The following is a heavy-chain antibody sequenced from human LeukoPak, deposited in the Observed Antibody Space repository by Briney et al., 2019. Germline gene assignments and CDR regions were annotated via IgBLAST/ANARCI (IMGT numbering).Heavy chain of an antibody. Sequence: ASVKVSCKASGFRVSDYLIHWIRQAPGQGPQYMGWINPDNGGTHYSQHFQVRVTMTRATSVSTVYMDLTSLSSDDTAVYFCARGLFGTTWCDFWGQGTLVTVSS. CDR1: GFRVSDYL. CDR3: ARGLFGTTWCDF. D-gene: IGHD1-1*01. V-gene: IGHV1-2*02. J-gene: IGHJ4*02. CDR2: INPDNGGT.